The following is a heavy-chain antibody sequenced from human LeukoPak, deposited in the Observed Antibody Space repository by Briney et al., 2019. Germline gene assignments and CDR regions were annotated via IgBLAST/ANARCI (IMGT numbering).Heavy chain of an antibody. CDR3: ARDGPGDNYDSSGYYASYFDY. Sequence: GGSLRLSCAASGFTFSSYSMNWVRQAPGKGLEWVSSISSSSSYIYYADSVKGRFTISRDNAKNSLYLQMNSLRAEDTAVYYCARDGPGDNYDSSGYYASYFDYWGQGTLVTVSS. D-gene: IGHD3-22*01. CDR1: GFTFSSYS. V-gene: IGHV3-21*01. CDR2: ISSSSSYI. J-gene: IGHJ4*02.